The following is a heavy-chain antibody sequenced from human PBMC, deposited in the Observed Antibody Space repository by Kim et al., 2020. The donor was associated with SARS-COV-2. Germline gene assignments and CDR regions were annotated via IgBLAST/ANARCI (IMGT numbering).Heavy chain of an antibody. J-gene: IGHJ4*02. CDR1: GFTFSYYA. CDR3: AKEETAIGDY. V-gene: IGHV3-23*01. Sequence: GGSLRLSCAGSGFTFSYYAINWVRQAPGKGLEWVSVISGSGDGTYYAESVKGRFTIFRDNSKNTAYLQMTSLRAEDTGVYFCAKEETAIGDYWGQGTLVT. CDR2: ISGSGDGT.